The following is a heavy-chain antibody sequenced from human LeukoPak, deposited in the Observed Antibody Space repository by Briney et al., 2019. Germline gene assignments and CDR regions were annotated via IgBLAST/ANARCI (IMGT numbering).Heavy chain of an antibody. CDR1: GGTFSSYA. V-gene: IGHV1-69*01. Sequence: SVTVSCKASGGTFSSYAISWVRQAPGQGLEWMGGIIPIFGTANYAQKFQGRVTITADESTSTAYMELSSLRSEDTAVYYCASRAVAGKGRYFQHWGQGTLVTVSS. J-gene: IGHJ1*01. D-gene: IGHD6-19*01. CDR3: ASRAVAGKGRYFQH. CDR2: IIPIFGTA.